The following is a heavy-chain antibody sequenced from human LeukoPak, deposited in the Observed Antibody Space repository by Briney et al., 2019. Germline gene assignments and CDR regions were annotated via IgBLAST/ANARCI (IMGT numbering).Heavy chain of an antibody. CDR3: ARVLTGDFWSGHYFDN. D-gene: IGHD3-3*01. V-gene: IGHV4-31*03. CDR1: GGSISSGGYY. CDR2: INYRGTT. Sequence: SETLSLTCTVSGGSISSGGYYWSWIRQHPGKGLEWIAYINYRGTTFYNPSLKSRVSVSVDTSKNQLSLKLSSVTAADTAVYYGARVLTGDFWSGHYFDNWGQGTLVTVSS. J-gene: IGHJ4*02.